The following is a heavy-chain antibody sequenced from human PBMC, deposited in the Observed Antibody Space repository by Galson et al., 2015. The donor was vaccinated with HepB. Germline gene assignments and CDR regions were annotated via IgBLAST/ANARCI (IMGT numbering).Heavy chain of an antibody. CDR1: GYTFTSYD. Sequence: VKVSCKASGYTFTSYDINWVRQATGQGLEWMGWMNPNSGKTGFAQKFQGRVSMTRDTSTSTAYMELSSLRSEDTAVYYCTRGERHLGEYWGQGTLVTVSS. J-gene: IGHJ4*02. V-gene: IGHV1-8*01. CDR3: TRGERHLGEY. CDR2: MNPNSGKT.